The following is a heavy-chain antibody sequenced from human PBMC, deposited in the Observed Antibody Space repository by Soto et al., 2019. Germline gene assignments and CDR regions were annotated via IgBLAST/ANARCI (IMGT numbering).Heavy chain of an antibody. J-gene: IGHJ4*02. D-gene: IGHD3-22*01. CDR2: INPNSGGT. V-gene: IGHV1-2*02. CDR1: GYTFTGYY. CDR3: ARGDFDSSGYYYVHY. Sequence: GASVKVSCKASGYTFTGYYMHWLRQAPGQGLEWMGWINPNSGGTKYAQKFQGRVTMTNDTSISTAYMELSRLGSDDTAVYYCARGDFDSSGYYYVHYWGQGTLVTVSS.